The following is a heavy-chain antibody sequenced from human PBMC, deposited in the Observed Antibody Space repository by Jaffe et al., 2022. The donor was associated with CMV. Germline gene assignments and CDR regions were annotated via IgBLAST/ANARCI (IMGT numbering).Heavy chain of an antibody. CDR2: MNPNSGNT. CDR3: AISPRYSYGSEDAFDI. J-gene: IGHJ3*02. V-gene: IGHV1-8*01. D-gene: IGHD5-18*01. CDR1: GYTFTSYD. Sequence: QVQLVQSGAEVKKPGASVKVSCKASGYTFTSYDINWVRQATGQGLEWMGWMNPNSGNTGYAQKFQGRVTMTRNTSISTAYMELSSLRSEDTAVYYCAISPRYSYGSEDAFDIWGQGTMVTVSS.